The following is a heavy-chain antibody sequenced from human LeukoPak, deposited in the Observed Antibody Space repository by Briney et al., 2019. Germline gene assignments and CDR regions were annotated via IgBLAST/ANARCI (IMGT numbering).Heavy chain of an antibody. D-gene: IGHD6-13*01. CDR2: ISGSGGST. CDR1: GFTFSSYA. Sequence: GGSLRLSCAASGFTFSSYAMSWVRQAPGKGLEWVSAISGSGGSTYYADSVKGRFTISRDNSKNTLYLQMNSLRDEDTADYYCARDRSSSAAPSLSYWGQGTLVSVSS. J-gene: IGHJ4*02. CDR3: ARDRSSSAAPSLSY. V-gene: IGHV3-23*01.